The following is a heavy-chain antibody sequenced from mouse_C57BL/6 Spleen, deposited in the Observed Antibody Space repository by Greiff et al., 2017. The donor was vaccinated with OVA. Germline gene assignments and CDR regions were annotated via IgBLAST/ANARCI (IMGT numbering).Heavy chain of an antibody. J-gene: IGHJ2*01. Sequence: QVQLQQPGAELVRPGTSVKLSCKASGYTFTSYWMHWVKQRPGQGLEWIGVIDPSDSYTNYNQKFKGKATLTVDTSSSTAYMQLSSLTSEDSPVYYCARGPPYGSSFYFDYWGKGTTLTVSS. CDR1: GYTFTSYW. CDR3: ARGPPYGSSFYFDY. D-gene: IGHD1-1*01. V-gene: IGHV1-59*01. CDR2: IDPSDSYT.